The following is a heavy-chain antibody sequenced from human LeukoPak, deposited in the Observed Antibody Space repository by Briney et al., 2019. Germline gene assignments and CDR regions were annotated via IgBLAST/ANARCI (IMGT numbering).Heavy chain of an antibody. CDR3: ARHAGSSWYRRFDY. J-gene: IGHJ4*02. CDR1: GGSISSSSYY. D-gene: IGHD6-13*01. Sequence: SETLSLTCTVSGGSISSSSYYWGWIRQSPGKGLEWIGNIYYSGSSSYNPSLKSRVTISVDTSKNRFSLKLSSVTAADTAVYYCARHAGSSWYRRFDYWGQGTLVTVSS. V-gene: IGHV4-39*01. CDR2: IYYSGSS.